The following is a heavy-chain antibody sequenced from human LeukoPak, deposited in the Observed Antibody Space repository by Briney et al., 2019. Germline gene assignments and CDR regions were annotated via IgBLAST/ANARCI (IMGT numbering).Heavy chain of an antibody. CDR3: ARAGVWFGELYHPYHDY. CDR1: GYTFTSYG. D-gene: IGHD3-10*01. CDR2: ISAYNGNT. Sequence: ASVKVSCKASGYTFTSYGISWVRQAPGQGLEWMGWISAYNGNTNYAQKLQGRVTMTTDTSTSTAYMELRSLRSDDTAVYYCARAGVWFGELYHPYHDYWGQETLVTASS. V-gene: IGHV1-18*01. J-gene: IGHJ4*02.